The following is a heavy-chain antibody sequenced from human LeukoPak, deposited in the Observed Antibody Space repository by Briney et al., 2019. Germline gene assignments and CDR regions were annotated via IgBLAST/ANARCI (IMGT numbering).Heavy chain of an antibody. Sequence: SETLSLTCTVSGGSISSYYWSWIRQPPGKGLEWIGYIYYSGSTNYNPSLKSRVIISVDTSKNQFSLKLSSVTAADTAVYYCARVRYSSSWYGLYYYYMDVWGKGTTVTVSS. J-gene: IGHJ6*03. D-gene: IGHD6-13*01. CDR1: GGSISSYY. CDR3: ARVRYSSSWYGLYYYYMDV. V-gene: IGHV4-59*01. CDR2: IYYSGST.